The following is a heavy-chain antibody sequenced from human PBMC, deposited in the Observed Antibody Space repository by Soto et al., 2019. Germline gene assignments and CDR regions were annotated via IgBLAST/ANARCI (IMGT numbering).Heavy chain of an antibody. Sequence: QVQLVESGGGVVQPGRSLRLSCAASGFTFSSYGMHWVRQAPGKGLEWVAVISYDGSSKYYADSVKGRFTISRDNSKNTLYLKMNSLRAEDTAVYYCAKVTTYYDIKYGMDVWGQGTTVTVSS. V-gene: IGHV3-30*18. J-gene: IGHJ6*02. CDR2: ISYDGSSK. CDR1: GFTFSSYG. D-gene: IGHD3-9*01. CDR3: AKVTTYYDIKYGMDV.